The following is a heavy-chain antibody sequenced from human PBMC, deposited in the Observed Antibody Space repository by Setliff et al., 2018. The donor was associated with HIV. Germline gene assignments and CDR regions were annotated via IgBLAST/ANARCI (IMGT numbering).Heavy chain of an antibody. CDR1: GYSFTTYW. Sequence: PGGSLKISCQGSGYSFTTYWIGWVRQMPGKGLEWMGIIYPGDSDTRYSPSFQGQVTISADKSLSTAYLQWSSLKASDTAMYYCATSPLGYCSGGSCSHYFDYWGPGTLVTVSS. J-gene: IGHJ4*02. D-gene: IGHD2-15*01. CDR3: ATSPLGYCSGGSCSHYFDY. V-gene: IGHV5-51*01. CDR2: IYPGDSDT.